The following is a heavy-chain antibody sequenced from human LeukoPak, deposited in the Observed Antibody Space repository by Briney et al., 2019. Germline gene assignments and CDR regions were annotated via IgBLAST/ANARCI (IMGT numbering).Heavy chain of an antibody. Sequence: PGRSLRLSCAASGFTFSSYAMHWVRQAPGKGLEWVAVISYDGSNKCYADSVKGRFTISRDNSKNTLYLQMNSLRAEDTAVYYCAREEGYYGSALGYWGQGTLVTVSS. CDR3: AREEGYYGSALGY. CDR2: ISYDGSNK. D-gene: IGHD3-10*01. V-gene: IGHV3-30-3*01. CDR1: GFTFSSYA. J-gene: IGHJ4*02.